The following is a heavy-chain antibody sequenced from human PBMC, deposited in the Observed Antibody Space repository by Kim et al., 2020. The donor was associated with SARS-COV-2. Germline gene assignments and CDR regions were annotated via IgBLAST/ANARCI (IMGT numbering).Heavy chain of an antibody. D-gene: IGHD6-13*01. CDR1: GYSFTSYW. J-gene: IGHJ6*02. V-gene: IGHV5-10-1*01. Sequence: GESLKISCKGSGYSFTSYWISWVRQMPGKGLEWMGRIDPSDSYTNYSPSFQGHVTISADKSISTAYLQWSSLKASDTAMYYCARGETGIAAAGSYYYGMDVWGQGTTVTVSS. CDR3: ARGETGIAAAGSYYYGMDV. CDR2: IDPSDSYT.